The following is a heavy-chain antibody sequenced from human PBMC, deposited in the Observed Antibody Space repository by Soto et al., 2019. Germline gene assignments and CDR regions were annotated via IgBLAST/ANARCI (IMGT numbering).Heavy chain of an antibody. V-gene: IGHV4-61*05. D-gene: IGHD2-15*01. J-gene: IGHJ4*02. CDR1: GGSISSSSCH. Sequence: SETLSLTCTVSGGSISSSSCHWGWIRQPPGKGLEWIGYKYNSGTTFYNPSLKSRVTISVDTSKNQFSLKLSSVTAADTAVYYCARRYGGNFDYWGQGTLVTVSS. CDR2: KYNSGTT. CDR3: ARRYGGNFDY.